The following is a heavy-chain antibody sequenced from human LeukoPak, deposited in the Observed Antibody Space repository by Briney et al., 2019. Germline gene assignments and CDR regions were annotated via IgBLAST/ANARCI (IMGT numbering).Heavy chain of an antibody. V-gene: IGHV1-69*05. CDR1: GGTFSIYA. Sequence: SVKVSCKASGGTFSIYAISWVRQAPGQGLEWMGGIIPIFGTANYAQKFQGRVTTITDESTSTDYMELSSLRSEDTAVYYCARGGIYEPPDYWGQGTLVTVSS. D-gene: IGHD2/OR15-2a*01. CDR3: ARGGIYEPPDY. CDR2: IIPIFGTA. J-gene: IGHJ4*02.